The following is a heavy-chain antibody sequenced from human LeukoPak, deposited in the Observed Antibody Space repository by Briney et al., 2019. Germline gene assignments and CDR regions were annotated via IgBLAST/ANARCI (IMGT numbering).Heavy chain of an antibody. V-gene: IGHV3-30*18. CDR1: GFTFSSYG. CDR3: AKEPYSGSYYFDY. D-gene: IGHD1-26*01. Sequence: GRSLRLSCAASGFTFSSYGMHWVRQAPGKGLEWVALISYDGGNEYYADSVKGRFTISRDNSKNTVYLQVNSLRAEDTAVYYCAKEPYSGSYYFDYWGQGTLVTVSS. CDR2: ISYDGGNE. J-gene: IGHJ4*02.